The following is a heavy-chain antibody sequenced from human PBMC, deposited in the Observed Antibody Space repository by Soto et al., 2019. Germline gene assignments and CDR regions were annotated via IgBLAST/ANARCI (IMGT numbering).Heavy chain of an antibody. V-gene: IGHV3-21*01. CDR2: ISSSSSDI. CDR3: ASHPGAAAGSDAVDI. D-gene: IGHD6-13*01. J-gene: IGHJ3*02. CDR1: GFTFSSYS. Sequence: EVQLVESGGGLVKPGGSLRLSCAASGFTFSSYSMNWVRQAPGKGLEWVSSISSSSSDIYYADSVKGRFTISRDNAKNTLNLQMNSLRAEDTAVYYCASHPGAAAGSDAVDIWGQGTLVTVSS.